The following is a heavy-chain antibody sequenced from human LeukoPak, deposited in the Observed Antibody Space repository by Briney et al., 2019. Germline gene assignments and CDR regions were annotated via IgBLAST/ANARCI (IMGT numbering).Heavy chain of an antibody. V-gene: IGHV3-30-3*01. CDR3: ARDRYSYGHFDY. J-gene: IGHJ4*02. CDR2: ISYDGSNK. Sequence: GGSLRLSCAASKFTFSSYAMHWVRQAPGKGLEWVAVISYDGSNKYYADSVKGRFTISRDNSKNTLYLQMNSLRAEDTAVYYCARDRYSYGHFDYWGQGTLVTVSS. CDR1: KFTFSSYA. D-gene: IGHD5-18*01.